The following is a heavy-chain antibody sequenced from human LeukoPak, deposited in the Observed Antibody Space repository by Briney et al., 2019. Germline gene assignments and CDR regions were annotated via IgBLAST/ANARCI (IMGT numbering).Heavy chain of an antibody. J-gene: IGHJ4*02. CDR1: GGSISSYY. V-gene: IGHV4-59*08. CDR3: ARHARDGYNSYYFDY. D-gene: IGHD5-24*01. Sequence: SETLSPTCTVSGGSISSYYWSWIRQPPGKGLEWIGYIYYSGSTNYNPSLKSRVTISVDTSKNQFSLKLSSVTAADTAVYYCARHARDGYNSYYFDYWGQGTLVTVSS. CDR2: IYYSGST.